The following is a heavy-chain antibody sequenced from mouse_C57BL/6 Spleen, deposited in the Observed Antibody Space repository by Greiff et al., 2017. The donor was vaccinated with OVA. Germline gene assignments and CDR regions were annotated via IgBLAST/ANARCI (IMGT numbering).Heavy chain of an antibody. D-gene: IGHD1-1*02. CDR3: ARDRGGNYFDY. CDR2: ISDGGSYT. CDR1: GFTFSSYA. J-gene: IGHJ2*01. V-gene: IGHV5-4*01. Sequence: EVQLQQSGGGLVKPGGSLKLSCAASGFTFSSYAMSWVRQTPEKRLEWVATISDGGSYTYYPDNVKGRFTISRDNAKNNLYLQMSHLKSEDTAMYYCARDRGGNYFDYWGQGTTLTVSS.